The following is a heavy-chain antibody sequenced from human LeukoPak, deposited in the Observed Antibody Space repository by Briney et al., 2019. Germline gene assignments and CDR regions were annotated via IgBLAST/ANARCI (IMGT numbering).Heavy chain of an antibody. CDR2: IYSSGSA. D-gene: IGHD5-18*01. V-gene: IGHV4-30-4*07. J-gene: IGHJ6*03. Sequence: SQTLSLTCTVSGGSITSVSYSWTWIRQPPGKGLEWLGYIYSSGSAYYKPSLKSRVTISVDTSKNQFSLKLSSVTAADTAVYYCARGGYSYGYVNYYYYYMDVWGKGTTVTVSS. CDR3: ARGGYSYGYVNYYYYYMDV. CDR1: GGSITSVSYS.